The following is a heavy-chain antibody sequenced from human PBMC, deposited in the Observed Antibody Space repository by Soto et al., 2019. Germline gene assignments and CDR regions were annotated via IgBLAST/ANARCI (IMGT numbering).Heavy chain of an antibody. Sequence: QVQLVESGGGLVKPGGSLRLSCAASGFTLSDYYMTWIRQAPGKGLEWVSDISISGTTIHYADSVRGRFTISRDNAKNALWLQMITLRAEEPAVYSWARFRGVGYYNFWGQGTLVTVAS. CDR2: ISISGTTI. D-gene: IGHD3-9*01. CDR1: GFTLSDYY. V-gene: IGHV3-11*01. J-gene: IGHJ4*02. CDR3: ARFRGVGYYNF.